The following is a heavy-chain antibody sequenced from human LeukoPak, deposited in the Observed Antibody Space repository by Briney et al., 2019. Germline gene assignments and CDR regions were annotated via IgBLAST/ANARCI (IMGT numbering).Heavy chain of an antibody. Sequence: GGSLRLSCAASGFTFSHYWMSWVRQAPGKGLEWVANIKPDGSGKYYGDSVKGRFTISRDNAKNSLYLQMNSLRAEDTALYYCARDAAIAAAGSDYWGQGTLVTASS. D-gene: IGHD6-13*01. V-gene: IGHV3-7*01. J-gene: IGHJ4*02. CDR1: GFTFSHYW. CDR2: IKPDGSGK. CDR3: ARDAAIAAAGSDY.